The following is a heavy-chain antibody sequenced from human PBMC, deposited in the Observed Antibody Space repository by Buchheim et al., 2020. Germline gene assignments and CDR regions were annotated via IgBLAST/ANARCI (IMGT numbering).Heavy chain of an antibody. V-gene: IGHV4-34*01. Sequence: QVQLQQWGAGLLKPSETLSLTCAVYGGSFSGYYWSWIRQPPGKGLEWIGEINHSGSTNYNPSLKSRVTISVDTSKNQFSLKLSSVTAADTAVYYCASIVVVPAAHNCFDPWGQGTL. CDR2: INHSGST. J-gene: IGHJ5*02. CDR3: ASIVVVPAAHNCFDP. D-gene: IGHD2-2*01. CDR1: GGSFSGYY.